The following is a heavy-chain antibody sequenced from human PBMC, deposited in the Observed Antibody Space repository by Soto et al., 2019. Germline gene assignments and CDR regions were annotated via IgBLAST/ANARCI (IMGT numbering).Heavy chain of an antibody. J-gene: IGHJ5*02. CDR2: ISGSGVNT. CDR1: GFTFSRYA. V-gene: IGHV3-23*01. Sequence: VVSLRVSCAASGFTFSRYAMSWVRQAPGKGLEWVAAISGSGVNTYYADSVKGRFTISRDQSKNTLYLQMNSLRAEDTAIYSCAKDNWDCGGSRVDPCVPRTLV. D-gene: IGHD2-21*01. CDR3: AKDNWDCGGSRVDP.